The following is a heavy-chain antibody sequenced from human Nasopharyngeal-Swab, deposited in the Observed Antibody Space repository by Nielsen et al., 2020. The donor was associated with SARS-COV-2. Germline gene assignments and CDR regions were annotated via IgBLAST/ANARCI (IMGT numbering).Heavy chain of an antibody. Sequence: SETLSLTCVVYGGSFTSYYWGWFRQPPAKGLEWIAEINHSGSTNYNPSLKSRVTISVDTSKNQISLKLSSVTAADTAVYFCARGLSGIVPSPFLGLGPYYSYYYMDVWGKGTTVTVSS. J-gene: IGHJ6*03. V-gene: IGHV4-34*01. CDR1: GGSFTSYY. CDR2: INHSGST. D-gene: IGHD2-8*01. CDR3: ARGLSGIVPSPFLGLGPYYSYYYMDV.